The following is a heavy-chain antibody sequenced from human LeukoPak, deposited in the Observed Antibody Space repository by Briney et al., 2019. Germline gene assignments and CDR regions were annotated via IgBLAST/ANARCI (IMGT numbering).Heavy chain of an antibody. Sequence: PSETLSLTCAVSGYSISSGYYWGWIRQPPGKGLEWIGSIYHSGSTYYNPSLKSRVTISVDTSKNQFSLKLSSVTAADTAVYYCARDRGYCSGGSCYSNWFDPWGQGTLVTVSS. V-gene: IGHV4-38-2*02. CDR3: ARDRGYCSGGSCYSNWFDP. J-gene: IGHJ5*02. CDR2: IYHSGST. CDR1: GYSISSGYY. D-gene: IGHD2-15*01.